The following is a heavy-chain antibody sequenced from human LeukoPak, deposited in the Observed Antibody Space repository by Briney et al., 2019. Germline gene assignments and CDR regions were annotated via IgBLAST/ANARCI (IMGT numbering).Heavy chain of an antibody. CDR3: ARTDYDILTGARMDV. D-gene: IGHD3-9*01. CDR2: ISAYNANT. CDR1: GYTFTNYG. J-gene: IGHJ6*04. Sequence: GASVKVSCKASGYTFTNYGITWVRQAPGQGLEWMGWISAYNANTNYAQEFQGRVTMTTDTSTSTVYMELRSLRSDDTAIYYCARTDYDILTGARMDVWGKGTTVTVSS. V-gene: IGHV1-18*04.